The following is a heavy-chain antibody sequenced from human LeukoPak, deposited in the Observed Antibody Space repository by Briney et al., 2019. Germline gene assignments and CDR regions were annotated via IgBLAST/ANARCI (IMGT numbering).Heavy chain of an antibody. V-gene: IGHV3-48*01. J-gene: IGHJ4*02. CDR2: ISSTSGTM. CDR3: ARELKFAMAAFDY. D-gene: IGHD5-18*01. CDR1: GFTFSTYS. Sequence: GGSLRLSCVVSGFTFSTYSMNWVRQAPGKGLEWVSYISSTSGTMHYADSVKGRFTLSRDSAKNSLYLQMNSLRAEDTAVYFCARELKFAMAAFDYWGQGTLVSVSS.